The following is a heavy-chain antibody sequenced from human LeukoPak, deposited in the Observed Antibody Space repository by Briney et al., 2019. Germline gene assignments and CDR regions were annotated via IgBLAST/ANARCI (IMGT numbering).Heavy chain of an antibody. J-gene: IGHJ4*02. V-gene: IGHV3-7*01. CDR2: IKQDGSEK. Sequence: TGGSLRLSCAASGFTSSSYWMSRVRQAPGKGLEWVANIKQDGSEKYYVDSVKGRFTISRDNAKNSLFLQMNTLRAEDTAVYYCARTYYDYIWGSYRPLYFDYWGRGILVTVSS. CDR3: ARTYYDYIWGSYRPLYFDY. CDR1: GFTSSSYW. D-gene: IGHD3-16*02.